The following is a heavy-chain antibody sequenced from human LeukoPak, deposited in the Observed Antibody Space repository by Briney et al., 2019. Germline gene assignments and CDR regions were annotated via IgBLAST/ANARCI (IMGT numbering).Heavy chain of an antibody. Sequence: ASVKVSCKASGYTFTGYYMHWVRQAPGQGLEWMGWINPNSGGTNYAQKFQGRVTMTRDTSISTAYMELCRLRSDDTAVYYCARAHGRIVGATGYYYYYMDVWGKGTTVTVSS. CDR3: ARAHGRIVGATGYYYYYMDV. V-gene: IGHV1-2*02. J-gene: IGHJ6*03. CDR2: INPNSGGT. D-gene: IGHD1-26*01. CDR1: GYTFTGYY.